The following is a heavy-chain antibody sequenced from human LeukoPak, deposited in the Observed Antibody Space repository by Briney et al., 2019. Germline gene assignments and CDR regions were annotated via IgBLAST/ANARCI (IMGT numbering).Heavy chain of an antibody. V-gene: IGHV4-38-2*02. CDR3: ARVPRSYYYYYYMDV. CDR1: GYSISSGYY. J-gene: IGHJ6*03. Sequence: PSETLSLTCTVSGYSISSGYYWGWIRQPPGKRLEWVGSIHSSGNTYYNPTLKSRVTISVDTSKNQFSLKLSSVTAADTAVYYCARVPRSYYYYYYMDVWGKGTTVTVSS. CDR2: IHSSGNT.